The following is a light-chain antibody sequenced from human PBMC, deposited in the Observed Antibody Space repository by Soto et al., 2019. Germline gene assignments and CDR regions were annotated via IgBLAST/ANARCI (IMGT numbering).Light chain of an antibody. J-gene: IGLJ1*01. V-gene: IGLV1-51*01. CDR1: SSNIGNSY. Sequence: QSVLTQPPSVSAAPGQKVTISCSGSSSNIGNSYVSWYQQLPGTAPKPLIYDNNRRPSGIPDRFSGSKSGTSATLSITGLQTGDEADYYCGTWDSSLSAFVFGTGTKVTVL. CDR3: GTWDSSLSAFV. CDR2: DNN.